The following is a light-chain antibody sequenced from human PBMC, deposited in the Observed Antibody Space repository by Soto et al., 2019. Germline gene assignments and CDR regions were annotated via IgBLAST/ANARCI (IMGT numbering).Light chain of an antibody. CDR1: SSNIGAGYD. Sequence: QPVLTQPPSVSGAPGQRVTISCTGSSSNIGAGYDVHWYQQLPGTAPKLLISGNSNRPSGVPDGFSGSKSGTSASLAITVLQAEEEADYYCQSYDSSHVVFGGGTKVTVL. CDR3: QSYDSSHVV. CDR2: GNS. J-gene: IGLJ2*01. V-gene: IGLV1-40*01.